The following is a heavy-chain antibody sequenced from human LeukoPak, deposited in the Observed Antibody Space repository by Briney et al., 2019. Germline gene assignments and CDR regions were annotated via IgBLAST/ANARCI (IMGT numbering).Heavy chain of an antibody. CDR3: ARPRTNYDSSGYYYSHAFEI. V-gene: IGHV4-34*01. Sequence: PSETLSLTCAVYGGSFSGYYWSWIRQPPGKGLEWIGEINHSGSTNYNPSLKSRVTISVDTSKNQFSLKLSSVTAADTAVYYCARPRTNYDSSGYYYSHAFEIWGQGTMVTVSS. CDR1: GGSFSGYY. J-gene: IGHJ3*02. CDR2: INHSGST. D-gene: IGHD3-22*01.